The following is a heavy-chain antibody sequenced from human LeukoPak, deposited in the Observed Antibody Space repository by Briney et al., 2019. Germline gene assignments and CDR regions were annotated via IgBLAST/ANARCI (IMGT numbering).Heavy chain of an antibody. CDR3: ARGIVGATFDY. D-gene: IGHD1-26*01. CDR2: INWNGGST. V-gene: IGHV3-20*01. Sequence: GGSLRLSCAASGFTFDDYGMSWVRQAPGEGLEWVSGINWNGGSTGYADSVKGRFTISRDNAKNSLYLQMNSLRAEDTALYHCARGIVGATFDYWGQGTLVTVSS. J-gene: IGHJ4*02. CDR1: GFTFDDYG.